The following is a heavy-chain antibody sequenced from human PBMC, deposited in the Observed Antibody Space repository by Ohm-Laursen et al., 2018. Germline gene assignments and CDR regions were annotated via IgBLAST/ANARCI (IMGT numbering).Heavy chain of an antibody. Sequence: GTLSLTCTVSGDSINNYYWSWIRQPAGKGLEWIGRMYAPGNLNYNPSLDSRVTTSVDTSRNQFYLKMTSVTAADTAVYYCVVSEIRYSFTYLADFWGQGILVTVPS. CDR3: VVSEIRYSFTYLADF. J-gene: IGHJ4*02. CDR2: MYAPGNL. V-gene: IGHV4-4*07. CDR1: GDSINNYY. D-gene: IGHD5-18*01.